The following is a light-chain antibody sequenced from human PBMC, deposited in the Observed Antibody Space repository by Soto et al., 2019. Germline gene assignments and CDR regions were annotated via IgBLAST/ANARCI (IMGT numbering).Light chain of an antibody. Sequence: IQMTQSPSSLSASVGDRVTITCRASQGIRNDLGWYQQKPGKAPKLLIYKASSLKSGVPSRFSGSGSGTEFTLTIRSLQPDDSATYYCQQYHSFPVTFGQGTKVDIK. CDR2: KAS. CDR1: QGIRND. V-gene: IGKV1-17*01. J-gene: IGKJ1*01. CDR3: QQYHSFPVT.